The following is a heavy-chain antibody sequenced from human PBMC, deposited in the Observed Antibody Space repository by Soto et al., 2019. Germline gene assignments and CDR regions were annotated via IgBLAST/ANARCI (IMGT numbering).Heavy chain of an antibody. D-gene: IGHD3-22*01. V-gene: IGHV1-3*05. CDR3: ARGTYYYDSSGYYWDYYYGMDV. CDR2: INAGNGNT. Sequence: QVQLVQSGAEEKKPGASVKVSCKASGYTFTSYAMHWVRQAPGQRLEWMGWINAGNGNTKYSQKFQGRVTITRDTSASTAYMELSSLRSEDTAVYYCARGTYYYDSSGYYWDYYYGMDVWCQGTTVTVSS. CDR1: GYTFTSYA. J-gene: IGHJ6*02.